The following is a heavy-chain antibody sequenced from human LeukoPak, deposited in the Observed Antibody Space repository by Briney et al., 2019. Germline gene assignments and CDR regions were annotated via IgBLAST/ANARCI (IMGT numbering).Heavy chain of an antibody. Sequence: SETLSLTCTVSGGSISSYYWSWIRQPAGKGLEWIGRIYTSGSTNYNPSLKSRVTMSVDTSKNQFSLKLSSVTAADTAVYYCARGPYSSSWYFHAFDIWGQGTMVTVSS. V-gene: IGHV4-4*07. D-gene: IGHD6-13*01. CDR2: IYTSGST. CDR3: ARGPYSSSWYFHAFDI. J-gene: IGHJ3*02. CDR1: GGSISSYY.